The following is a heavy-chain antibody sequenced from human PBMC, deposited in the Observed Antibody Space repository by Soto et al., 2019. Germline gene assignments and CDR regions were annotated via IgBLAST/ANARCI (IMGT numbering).Heavy chain of an antibody. J-gene: IGHJ6*02. Sequence: SETLSLTCTVSGGSISSGGYYWSWIRQQPGKGLEWIGYIYYSGSTYYNPSLKSRVTISVDTSKNQFSLKLSSVTAADTAVYYCARYYGDYNDYYYGMDVWGQGTTVTVSS. CDR2: IYYSGST. CDR1: GGSISSGGYY. CDR3: ARYYGDYNDYYYGMDV. V-gene: IGHV4-31*03. D-gene: IGHD4-17*01.